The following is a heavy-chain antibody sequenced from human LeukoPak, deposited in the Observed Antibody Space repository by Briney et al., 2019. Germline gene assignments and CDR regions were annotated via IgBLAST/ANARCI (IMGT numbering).Heavy chain of an antibody. D-gene: IGHD3-22*01. V-gene: IGHV4-59*08. Sequence: SETLSLTCTVSGGSISSYYWSWIRQPPAKGLEWIGYIYSVGSTNYNPSLKSRVTASVDTSKHQSSLTLTSVTAAHTAVYYCARHTYETGGNYYTNWFDPWGQGTLVIVSS. CDR1: GGSISSYY. CDR3: ARHTYETGGNYYTNWFDP. J-gene: IGHJ5*02. CDR2: IYSVGST.